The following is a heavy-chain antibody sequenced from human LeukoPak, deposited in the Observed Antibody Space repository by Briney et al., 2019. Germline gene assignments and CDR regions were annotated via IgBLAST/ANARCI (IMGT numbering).Heavy chain of an antibody. CDR1: GFTFSDYY. V-gene: IGHV3-11*01. J-gene: IGHJ5*02. Sequence: GGSLRLSCAATGFTFSDYYMSWIRQAPGKGLEWVSYISSSGSTMYYADSVKGRFTISRDNAKNSLYLQMNSLRAEDTAVYYCARDAGRIVGATSWFDPWGQGTLVTVSS. D-gene: IGHD1-26*01. CDR3: ARDAGRIVGATSWFDP. CDR2: ISSSGSTM.